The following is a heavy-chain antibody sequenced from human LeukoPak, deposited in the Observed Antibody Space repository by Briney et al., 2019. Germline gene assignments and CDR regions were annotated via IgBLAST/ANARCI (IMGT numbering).Heavy chain of an antibody. V-gene: IGHV3-11*01. Sequence: PGGSLRLSCAASGFTFSDYYMSWIRQAPGKGLEWVSYISSSGSTIYYADSVKGRFTISRDNAKNSLYLQMNSLRAEDTAVYYCAGLPGYCSSTSCHEYYYYGMDVWGQGTTVTVSS. CDR1: GFTFSDYY. CDR2: ISSSGSTI. CDR3: AGLPGYCSSTSCHEYYYYGMDV. J-gene: IGHJ6*02. D-gene: IGHD2-2*01.